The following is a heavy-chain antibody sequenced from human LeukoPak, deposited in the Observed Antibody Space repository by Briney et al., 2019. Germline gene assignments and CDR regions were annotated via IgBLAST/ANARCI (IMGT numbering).Heavy chain of an antibody. CDR2: ISSSSSYI. CDR1: GFIFSSYS. D-gene: IGHD6-13*01. V-gene: IGHV3-21*01. CDR3: ARAKQAAGNRYFDY. J-gene: IGHJ4*02. Sequence: GGSLRLSCAASGFIFSSYSMNWVRQAPGKGLEWVSSISSSSSYIYYADSVKGRFTISRDNAKNSLYLQMNSLRAEDTAVYYCARAKQAAGNRYFDYWGQGTLVTVSS.